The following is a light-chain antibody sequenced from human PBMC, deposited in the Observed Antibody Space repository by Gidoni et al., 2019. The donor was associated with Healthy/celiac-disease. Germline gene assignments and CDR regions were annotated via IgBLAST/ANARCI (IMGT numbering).Light chain of an antibody. V-gene: IGKV1-9*01. CDR3: QQLYSYLHT. J-gene: IGKJ4*01. CDR2: AAS. Sequence: DIQLTQSPSFLSASVGDRVTITCRASQGISSYLAWYQQKPGKAPKLLIYAASTLQSGVPSRFSGSGSGTEFTLTISSLQPEDFATYYCQQLYSYLHTFGGXTKVEIK. CDR1: QGISSY.